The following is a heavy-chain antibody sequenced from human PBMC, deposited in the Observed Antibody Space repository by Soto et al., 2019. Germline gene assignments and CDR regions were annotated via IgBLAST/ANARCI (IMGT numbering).Heavy chain of an antibody. J-gene: IGHJ4*02. CDR1: GGTFNTYA. CDR2: IIPMFDTP. CDR3: TRSIGSGGVIGGFDY. Sequence: QVQLVQSETEVKKPGSAVKVSCKASGGTFNTYATNWVRQAPGQGLAWMGGIIPMFDTPRYAQKFQGRVTITVDEYTTTAYMELSSLRSEDTAVYYCTRSIGSGGVIGGFDYWGQGTLVTVSS. V-gene: IGHV1-69*01. D-gene: IGHD3-16*02.